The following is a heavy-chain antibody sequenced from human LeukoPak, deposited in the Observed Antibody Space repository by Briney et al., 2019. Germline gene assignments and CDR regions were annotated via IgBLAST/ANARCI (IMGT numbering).Heavy chain of an antibody. J-gene: IGHJ4*02. CDR3: AKDSGGLLWFGELSHFDY. V-gene: IGHV3-9*01. CDR1: GFTFDDHA. CDR2: ISWNSGSI. D-gene: IGHD3-10*01. Sequence: GGSLRPSCAASGFTFDDHAMHWVRQAPGKGLEWGSGISWNSGSIGYADSVKGRFTISRDNAKTSLYLQMNSLRAEDTALYYCAKDSGGLLWFGELSHFDYWGQGTLVTVSS.